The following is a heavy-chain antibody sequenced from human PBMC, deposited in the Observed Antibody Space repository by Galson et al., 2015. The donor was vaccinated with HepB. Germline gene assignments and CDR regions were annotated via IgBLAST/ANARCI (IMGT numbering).Heavy chain of an antibody. CDR1: GFTFSDYA. D-gene: IGHD3-22*01. V-gene: IGHV3-23*01. J-gene: IGHJ1*01. Sequence: SLRLSCAASGFTFSDYAMSWVRQAPGKGLEWVSAISGSGRSTYYADSVKGRFTISRDTSRNTVSLQMNGLRADDTAVYYCARDQPPYYYDSSGFYSRHWGQGTRVTVSS. CDR3: ARDQPPYYYDSSGFYSRH. CDR2: ISGSGRST.